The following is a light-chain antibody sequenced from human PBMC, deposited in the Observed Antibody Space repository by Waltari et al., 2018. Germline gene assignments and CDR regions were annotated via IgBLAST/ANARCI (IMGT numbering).Light chain of an antibody. CDR1: SSDVGNYNL. V-gene: IGLV2-23*01. CDR3: CSYAGSSTYV. Sequence: QSALTQPASVSGSPGQSITIPCTGTSSDVGNYNLVFWYQQHPGKAPKLMISAGSKRPSGVSNRFSGSKSGNTASLTISGLQAEDEADYYCCSYAGSSTYVFGTGTKVTVL. J-gene: IGLJ1*01. CDR2: AGS.